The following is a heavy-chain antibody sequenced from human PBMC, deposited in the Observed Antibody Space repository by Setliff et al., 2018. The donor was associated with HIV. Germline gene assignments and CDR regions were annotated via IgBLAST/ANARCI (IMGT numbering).Heavy chain of an antibody. D-gene: IGHD3-10*01. CDR1: GYTFTSYG. CDR3: ASKGGSENYPDSNAFDI. CDR2: ISVYNGNT. V-gene: IGHV1-18*01. Sequence: ASVKVSCKASGYTFTSYGISWVRQAPGQGLEWMGWISVYNGNTNYAQNLQGRVTMTTDTSTSTAYMELRGLRSDDTAVYFCASKGGSENYPDSNAFDIWGQGTLVTVSS. J-gene: IGHJ3*02.